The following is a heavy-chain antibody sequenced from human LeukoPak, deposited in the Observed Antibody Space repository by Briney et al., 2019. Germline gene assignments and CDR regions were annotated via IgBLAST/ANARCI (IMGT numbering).Heavy chain of an antibody. D-gene: IGHD4-11*01. Sequence: SETLSLTCTVSGGSISGSSYYWGWIRQPPGKGLEWIGSIYYSGSTYYKPSLESRVTMSVDTSKNQFSLKLCSVTAADTAVYYCARPQRYSNYALDYWGQGTLVTVSS. V-gene: IGHV4-39*01. CDR2: IYYSGST. CDR1: GGSISGSSYY. CDR3: ARPQRYSNYALDY. J-gene: IGHJ4*02.